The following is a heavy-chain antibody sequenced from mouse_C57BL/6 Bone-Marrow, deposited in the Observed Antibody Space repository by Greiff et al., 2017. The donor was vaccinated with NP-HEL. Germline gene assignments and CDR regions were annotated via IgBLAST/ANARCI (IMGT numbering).Heavy chain of an antibody. D-gene: IGHD1-1*01. CDR2: IYPRSGNT. CDR1: GYTFTSYG. Sequence: QVQLQQSGAELARPGASVKLSCKASGYTFTSYGISCVKQRTGQGLEWIGEIYPRSGNTYYNEKFKGKATLTADKSSSTAYMELRSLTSEDSAVYFCARGGYYYGSLAYGGQGTLVTVSA. J-gene: IGHJ3*01. CDR3: ARGGYYYGSLAY. V-gene: IGHV1-81*01.